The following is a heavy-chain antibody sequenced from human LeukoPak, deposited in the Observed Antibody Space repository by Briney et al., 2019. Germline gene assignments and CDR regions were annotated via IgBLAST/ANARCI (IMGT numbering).Heavy chain of an antibody. V-gene: IGHV4-59*08. CDR1: GGSISSHY. CDR3: ARHGGTLDYFDS. D-gene: IGHD1-26*01. J-gene: IGHJ4*02. Sequence: SETLSLTCTVSGGSISSHYWSWIRQPAGKGLEWIGYISYGGATTYNPSLKRRVTISVDSPKNHFSLRLTSLTAADTALYYCARHGGTLDYFDSWGPGSLVTVSS. CDR2: ISYGGAT.